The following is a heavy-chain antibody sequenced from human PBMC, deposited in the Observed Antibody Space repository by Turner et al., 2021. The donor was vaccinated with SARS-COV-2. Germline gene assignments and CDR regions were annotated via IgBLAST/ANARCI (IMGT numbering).Heavy chain of an antibody. Sequence: QVQLVQSGAEVKKPGASVKVSCKVSGYTLTELSMHWVRQAPGKGLEWMGGFDPEDGETIYEQKFQGRVTMTEDTSTDTAYMEMSSLRAEDTAVYYCATAPPIAAAGRWFDPWGQGTLVTVSS. CDR1: GYTLTELS. CDR2: FDPEDGET. J-gene: IGHJ5*02. V-gene: IGHV1-24*01. CDR3: ATAPPIAAAGRWFDP. D-gene: IGHD6-13*01.